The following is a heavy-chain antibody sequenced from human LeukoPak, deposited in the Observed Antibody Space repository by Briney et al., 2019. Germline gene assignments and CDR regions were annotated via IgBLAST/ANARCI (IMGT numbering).Heavy chain of an antibody. CDR2: IYYSGST. J-gene: IGHJ5*02. D-gene: IGHD4-17*01. CDR3: ASQMTTVTTTKPTMKYLSEFDP. Sequence: PSETLSLTCTVSGGSISSGDYYWSWIRQPPGKGLEWIGYIYYSGSTYYNPSLKSRVTISVDTSKNQFSLKLSSVTAADTAVYYCASQMTTVTTTKPTMKYLSEFDPWGQGTLVTVSS. CDR1: GGSISSGDYY. V-gene: IGHV4-30-4*01.